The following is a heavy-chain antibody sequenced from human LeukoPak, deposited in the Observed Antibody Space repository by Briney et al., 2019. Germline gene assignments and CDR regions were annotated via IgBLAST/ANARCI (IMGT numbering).Heavy chain of an antibody. CDR2: IYHSGST. CDR1: GGSISSGGYS. V-gene: IGHV4-30-2*01. Sequence: SETLSLTCAVSGGSISSGGYSWGWIRQPPGKGLEWIGYIYHSGSTYYNPSLKSRVTISVDRSKNQFSLKLSSVTAADTAVYYCARDRRRTGGYFDYWGQGTLVTVSS. CDR3: ARDRRRTGGYFDY. J-gene: IGHJ4*02. D-gene: IGHD3-10*01.